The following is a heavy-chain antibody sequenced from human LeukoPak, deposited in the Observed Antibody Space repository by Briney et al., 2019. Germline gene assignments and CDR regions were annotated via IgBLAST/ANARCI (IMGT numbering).Heavy chain of an antibody. D-gene: IGHD5-24*01. CDR3: ARDRKDGYNFDY. CDR1: GGSISSGSYY. CDR2: IYTSGST. V-gene: IGHV4-61*02. Sequence: SETLSLTCTGSGGSISSGSYYWSWIRQPAGKGLEWIGRIYTSGSTNYNPSLKSRVTISVDTSKNQFSLKLSSVTAADTAVYYCARDRKDGYNFDYWGQGTLVTVSS. J-gene: IGHJ4*02.